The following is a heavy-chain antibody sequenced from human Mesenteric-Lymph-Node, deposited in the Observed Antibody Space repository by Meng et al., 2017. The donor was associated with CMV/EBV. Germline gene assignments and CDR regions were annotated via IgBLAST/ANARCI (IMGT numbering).Heavy chain of an antibody. CDR3: ARKIAAGGPAFDY. Sequence: GESLKISCAASEFTFKNYAMYWVRQAPGKGLEWVAIISYNGNKKDYADSVKGRFTISRDNSKNTLFLQMNSLRDEDTAVYYCARKIAAGGPAFDYWGQGALVTVSS. CDR2: ISYNGNKK. CDR1: EFTFKNYA. V-gene: IGHV3-30*04. J-gene: IGHJ4*02. D-gene: IGHD6-13*01.